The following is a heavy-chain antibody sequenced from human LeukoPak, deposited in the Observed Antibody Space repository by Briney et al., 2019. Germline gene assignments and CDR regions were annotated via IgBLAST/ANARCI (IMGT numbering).Heavy chain of an antibody. CDR1: GFTFTGYY. J-gene: IGHJ4*02. CDR2: INPHSGGT. V-gene: IGHV1-2*02. CDR3: VREGNELLSKNFDY. D-gene: IGHD2-21*02. Sequence: ASVKVSCKASGFTFTGYYIHWVRQAPGQGLEWMGYINPHSGGTNSPQKFQGRVTMTTDTSISAAYMELSSLISDDTAMYYCVREGNELLSKNFDYWGQGTLVAVSS.